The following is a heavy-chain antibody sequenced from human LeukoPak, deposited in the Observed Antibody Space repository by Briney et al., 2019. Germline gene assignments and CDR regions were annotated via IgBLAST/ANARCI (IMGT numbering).Heavy chain of an antibody. J-gene: IGHJ4*02. CDR3: ARGGEILDY. Sequence: PGGSLGLSCAATDFIVSDSHMSWVRQAPGRGLEGVSVIFGADTTFYADSVKGRFTISRDNLQNTVNLQMNSLRDDDTAVYYCARGGEILDYWGQGTQVTVSS. CDR1: DFIVSDSH. V-gene: IGHV3-53*01. D-gene: IGHD3-16*01. CDR2: IFGADTT.